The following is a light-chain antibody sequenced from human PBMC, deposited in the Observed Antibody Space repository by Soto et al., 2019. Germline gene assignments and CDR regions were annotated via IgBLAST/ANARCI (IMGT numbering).Light chain of an antibody. CDR3: SSYAGSSNV. CDR2: EVN. CDR1: NSNLGAGYD. V-gene: IGLV2-8*01. J-gene: IGLJ1*01. Sequence: QSVLTQPPSVSGAPGQRVTISCTGNNSNLGAGYDVHWYQQHPGKAPKLMIYEVNKRPSGVPDRFSGSKSGNTASLTVSGLQAEDEADYYCSSYAGSSNVFGTGTKLTVL.